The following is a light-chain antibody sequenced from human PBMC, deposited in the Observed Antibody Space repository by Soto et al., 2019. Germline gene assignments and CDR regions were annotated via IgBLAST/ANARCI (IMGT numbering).Light chain of an antibody. V-gene: IGKV3-20*01. CDR3: QQYGSSPPIT. CDR2: DAS. J-gene: IGKJ5*01. CDR1: QNVSSNL. Sequence: VLTQSPDTLSLSPGERATLSCRASQNVSSNLLVWYQQHPGQAPRLLIYDASKRATGIPARFSGSGSGTDFTLTISRLEPEDFAVYYCQQYGSSPPITFGQGTRLE.